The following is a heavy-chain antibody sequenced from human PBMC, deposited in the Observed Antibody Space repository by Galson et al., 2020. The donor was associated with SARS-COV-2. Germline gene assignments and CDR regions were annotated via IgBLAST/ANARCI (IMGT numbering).Heavy chain of an antibody. J-gene: IGHJ4*02. Sequence: ASETLSLTCDVSGYSISSGYYWMWIRQSPEKGLEWIAHIHRSGSVYYNPSLKSRATISVDTSRNQFSLRLTSMTAADTAVYYCARQVVAKTYYFDYWGQGILVTVSS. CDR3: ARQVVAKTYYFDY. D-gene: IGHD2-15*01. CDR2: IHRSGSV. CDR1: GYSISSGYY. V-gene: IGHV4-38-2*01.